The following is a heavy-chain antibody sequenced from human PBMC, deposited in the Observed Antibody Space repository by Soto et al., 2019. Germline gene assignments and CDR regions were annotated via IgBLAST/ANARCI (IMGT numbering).Heavy chain of an antibody. CDR2: IGRGGDI. D-gene: IGHD1-20*01. J-gene: IGHJ6*02. CDR1: GFTFSSYG. V-gene: IGHV3-23*01. Sequence: GGSLSLSCEVSGFTFSSYGMNWVRQAPDKGLEWVSTIGRGGDIYYADSVKGRSTVSRDNSKNTPFLQMNSLRAEDTALYFCTKDGIKAGIHYYSMDVWGQGTTVTVSS. CDR3: TKDGIKAGIHYYSMDV.